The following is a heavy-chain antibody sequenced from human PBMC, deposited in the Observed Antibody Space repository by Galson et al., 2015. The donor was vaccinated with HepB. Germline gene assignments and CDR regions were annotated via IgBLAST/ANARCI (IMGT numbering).Heavy chain of an antibody. Sequence: ETLSLTCAVSGGSIDTTNWWSWVRQPPGKGLEWMGEIYHSGSTNYNPSLKSRVAISIDKSKNQFSLNLSSVTAADTAVYYCARARVTMIRGTYFDYWGQGTLVTVSS. J-gene: IGHJ4*02. CDR2: IYHSGST. V-gene: IGHV4-4*02. CDR1: GGSIDTTNW. D-gene: IGHD3-10*01. CDR3: ARARVTMIRGTYFDY.